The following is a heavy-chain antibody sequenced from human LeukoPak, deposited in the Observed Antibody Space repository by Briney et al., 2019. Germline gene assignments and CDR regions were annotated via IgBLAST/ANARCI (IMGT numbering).Heavy chain of an antibody. CDR1: GFTFSSYW. Sequence: GGSLRLSCAASGFTFSSYWMSWVRQAPGKGLEWVANIKQDGSEKYYVDSVKGRFTISRDNAKNSLYLQMNSLRAEDTAVYYCARVPRYGDYGEVDYWGQGTLVTVSS. D-gene: IGHD4-17*01. J-gene: IGHJ4*02. CDR3: ARVPRYGDYGEVDY. V-gene: IGHV3-7*03. CDR2: IKQDGSEK.